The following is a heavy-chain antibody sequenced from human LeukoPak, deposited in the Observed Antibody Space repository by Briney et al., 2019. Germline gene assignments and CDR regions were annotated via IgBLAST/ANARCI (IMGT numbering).Heavy chain of an antibody. CDR1: GYTFTSYC. Sequence: ASAQGSCKASGYTFTSYCISWVRQAPGQGLEGMGWISAYNGNTNYAQKLQDRVTMTTDTSTSTAYIGPRSVRSDDMAVYHCAREDGGNSGDYWGQGTLVTVSS. V-gene: IGHV1-18*03. CDR3: AREDGGNSGDY. D-gene: IGHD4-23*01. J-gene: IGHJ4*02. CDR2: ISAYNGNT.